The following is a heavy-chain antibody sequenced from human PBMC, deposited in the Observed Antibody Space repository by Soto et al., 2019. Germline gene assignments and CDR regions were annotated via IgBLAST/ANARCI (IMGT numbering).Heavy chain of an antibody. CDR3: ARGSGSSSPYNWFDP. V-gene: IGHV5-51*01. CDR1: GYSFTSYW. J-gene: IGHJ5*02. D-gene: IGHD6-13*01. CDR2: IYPGDSDT. Sequence: LGESLKISCKGSGYSFTSYWIGWVRQMPGKGLEWMGIIYPGDSDTRYSPSFQGQVTISADKSISTAYLQWSSLKASDTAMYYCARGSGSSSPYNWFDPWGQGTLVTVSS.